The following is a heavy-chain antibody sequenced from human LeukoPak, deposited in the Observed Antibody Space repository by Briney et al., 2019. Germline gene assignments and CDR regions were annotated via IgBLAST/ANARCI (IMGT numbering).Heavy chain of an antibody. V-gene: IGHV1-18*01. CDR3: ARDGAPQQLASGMDV. D-gene: IGHD6-13*01. Sequence: GASVKVSCKASGYTFTSYGISWGRQAPGHRREWMGWISAYYGNTNYAQKLHGRVTMTTDTSTSTAYMELRSLRSDDTAVYYCARDGAPQQLASGMDVWGQGTTVTVSS. J-gene: IGHJ6*02. CDR2: ISAYYGNT. CDR1: GYTFTSYG.